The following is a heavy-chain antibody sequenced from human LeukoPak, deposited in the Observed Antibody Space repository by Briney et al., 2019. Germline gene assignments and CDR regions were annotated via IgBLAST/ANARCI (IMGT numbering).Heavy chain of an antibody. CDR2: INHSGST. CDR3: ARGIDYDFWSGYYTGWFDP. D-gene: IGHD3-3*01. Sequence: PSETLSLTCAVYGGSFSGYYWSWIRQPPGKGLEWIGEINHSGSTNYNPSLKSRATISVDTSKNQFSLKLSSVTAADTAVYYCARGIDYDFWSGYYTGWFDPWGQGTLVTVSS. V-gene: IGHV4-34*01. J-gene: IGHJ5*02. CDR1: GGSFSGYY.